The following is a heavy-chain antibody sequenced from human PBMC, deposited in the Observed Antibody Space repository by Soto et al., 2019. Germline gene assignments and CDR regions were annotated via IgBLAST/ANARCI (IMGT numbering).Heavy chain of an antibody. Sequence: LRLSCAVPGFAFSSSAMYWVRQAPGKGLEWISYIHPSGQPIFYADSVKGRFTISRDNANNSLFLQMNILRAEDTAVYDCARRASRWGQGTMVTVSS. D-gene: IGHD1-26*01. CDR3: ARRASR. CDR1: GFAFSSSA. CDR2: IHPSGQPI. J-gene: IGHJ3*01. V-gene: IGHV3-48*03.